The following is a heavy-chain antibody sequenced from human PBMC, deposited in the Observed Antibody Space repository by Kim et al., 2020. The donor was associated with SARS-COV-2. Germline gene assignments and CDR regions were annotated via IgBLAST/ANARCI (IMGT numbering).Heavy chain of an antibody. CDR3: ARGSSGSYLD. D-gene: IGHD1-26*01. V-gene: IGHV3-23*01. J-gene: IGHJ4*02. CDR2: T. Sequence: TYDANTVKGRFTISRDNSKNAVYLQMSSLRAEDTALYYGARGSSGSYLDWGQGTLVTVSS.